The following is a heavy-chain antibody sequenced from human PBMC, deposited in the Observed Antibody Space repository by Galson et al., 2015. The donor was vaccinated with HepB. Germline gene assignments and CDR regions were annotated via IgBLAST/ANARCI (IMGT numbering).Heavy chain of an antibody. D-gene: IGHD6-13*01. J-gene: IGHJ4*02. CDR3: AKLIAGPGTGPGMH. CDR1: GFSLSSYG. Sequence: SLRLSCAASGFSLSSYGMKWVRQAPGKGLEWVSASSGSGYSTYYADSVKGRFTISRDISKNTLYLQMNSLRAEDTAAYYCAKLIAGPGTGPGMHWGQGTLVTVSS. CDR2: SSGSGYST. V-gene: IGHV3-23*01.